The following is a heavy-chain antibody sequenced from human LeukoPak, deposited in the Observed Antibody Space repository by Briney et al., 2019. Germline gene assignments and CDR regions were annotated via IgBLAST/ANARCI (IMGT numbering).Heavy chain of an antibody. CDR3: ARHNWNEFDI. Sequence: SVKVSCKASGGTFSSYAISWVRQAPGQGLEWMGGIIPIFGTANYAQKFQGRVTITADESTSTAYMELSSLKSEDTAVYYCARHNWNEFDIWGQGTMVTVSS. J-gene: IGHJ3*02. CDR1: GGTFSSYA. V-gene: IGHV1-69*13. CDR2: IIPIFGTA. D-gene: IGHD1-20*01.